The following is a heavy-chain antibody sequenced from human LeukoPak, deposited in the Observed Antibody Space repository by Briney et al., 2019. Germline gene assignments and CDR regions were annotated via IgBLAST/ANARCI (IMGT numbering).Heavy chain of an antibody. CDR1: GGSISSSPYY. Sequence: PSETLSLTCTVSGGSISSSPYYWGWIRQPPGKGLEWIGSIYYSGTTHYNPSLESRVTISVDTSKNQFSLKLASVTAADTAMYYCARAVLATKSEHWFDSWGQGTLVTVSS. CDR3: ARAVLATKSEHWFDS. CDR2: IYYSGTT. J-gene: IGHJ5*01. V-gene: IGHV4-39*07. D-gene: IGHD2-8*01.